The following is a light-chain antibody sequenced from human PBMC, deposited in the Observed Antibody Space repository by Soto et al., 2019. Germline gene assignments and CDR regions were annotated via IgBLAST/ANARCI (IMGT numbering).Light chain of an antibody. CDR1: QDIRNW. V-gene: IGKV1-12*01. CDR3: QHGPSFPIT. J-gene: IGKJ5*01. CDR2: AAS. Sequence: DIQMTQSPSSVAASVGNRVTISCRASQDIRNWLNWYQQKPGKAPKLLIYAASTLHSGVPSRFSGSGSGTDFTLTISSLQPEDFATYYCQHGPSFPITIGQGTRLEIK.